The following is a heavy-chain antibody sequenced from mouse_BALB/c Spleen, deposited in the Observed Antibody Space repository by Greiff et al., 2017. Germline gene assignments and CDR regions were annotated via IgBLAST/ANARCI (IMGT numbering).Heavy chain of an antibody. V-gene: IGHV1-7*01. CDR3: ATMITTRAMDY. CDR1: GYTFTSYW. J-gene: IGHJ4*01. D-gene: IGHD2-4*01. CDR2: INPSTGYT. Sequence: QLQESGAELAKPGASVKMSCKASGYTFTSYWMHWVKQRPGQGLEWIGYINPSTGYTEYNQKFKDKATLTADKSSSTAYMQLSSLTSEDSAVYYCATMITTRAMDYWGQGTSVTVSS.